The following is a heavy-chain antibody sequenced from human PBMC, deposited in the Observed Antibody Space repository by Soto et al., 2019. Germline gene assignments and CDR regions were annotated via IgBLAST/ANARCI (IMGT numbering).Heavy chain of an antibody. D-gene: IGHD4-17*01. CDR3: AKKGGGDYVLGY. CDR1: GFSLSANGVG. V-gene: IGHV2-5*02. Sequence: QITLKESGPTLVKPTQTLTLTCTFSGFSLSANGVGVGWIRQPPGKALEWLALIYWDDSKEYSPSLKSRLTITKDTSRNEVVITMPHMDPVDTATYYCAKKGGGDYVLGYWGQGTLVTVSS. J-gene: IGHJ4*02. CDR2: IYWDDSK.